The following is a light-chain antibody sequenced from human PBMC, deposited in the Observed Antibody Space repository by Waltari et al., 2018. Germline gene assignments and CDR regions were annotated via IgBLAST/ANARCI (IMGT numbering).Light chain of an antibody. Sequence: QAGLTQSPSMSRDLRQTATPPCIGSSDNVGNQGPARLQQHQGQPPKLLIHRSLKRPLGIPERFSASRSDNVATLTINGLQPEDEAVYHCSAWDTALDAWVFGGGTSLTVL. CDR3: SAWDTALDAWV. V-gene: IGLV10-54*04. CDR2: RSL. CDR1: SDNVGNQG. J-gene: IGLJ3*02.